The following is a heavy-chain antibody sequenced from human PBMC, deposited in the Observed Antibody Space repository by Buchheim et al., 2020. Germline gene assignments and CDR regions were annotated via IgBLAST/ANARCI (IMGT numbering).Heavy chain of an antibody. Sequence: QVQLVQSGAEVKKPGASVKVSCKASGYTFTSYYMHWVRQAPGQGLAWMGIINPSGGSTSYAQKFQGRVTMTRDTSTSPVYMELSSLRSEDTAVYYCARGGYRGPGGYYGMDVWGQGTT. CDR3: ARGGYRGPGGYYGMDV. J-gene: IGHJ6*02. V-gene: IGHV1-46*01. D-gene: IGHD3-10*01. CDR2: INPSGGST. CDR1: GYTFTSYY.